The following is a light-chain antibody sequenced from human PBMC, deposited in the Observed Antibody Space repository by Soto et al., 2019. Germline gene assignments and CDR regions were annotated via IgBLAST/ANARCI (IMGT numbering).Light chain of an antibody. Sequence: ESVLTQSTGTLPLSPEERDTLSCRAIQRVRSNDLAWYQQKPGQAPSLLIYSASTRATGIPDRFSGSGCGSDFALTISRLEPEDSEVYYCQQYGSSPTWTFGQGTKVDIK. CDR3: QQYGSSPTWT. CDR2: SAS. CDR1: QRVRSND. V-gene: IGKV3-20*01. J-gene: IGKJ1*01.